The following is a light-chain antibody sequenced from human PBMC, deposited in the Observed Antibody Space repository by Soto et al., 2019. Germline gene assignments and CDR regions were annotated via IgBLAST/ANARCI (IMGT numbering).Light chain of an antibody. J-gene: IGKJ5*01. CDR3: QQGGNWPLT. V-gene: IGKV3-11*01. Sequence: DIVLTQSPATLSLSPGNRVTVSCRASQSVSSHLAWYQQKRGQAPRLLIYDASSRASGIPARFSGSGSGTDFTLTISSLEPEDFAVYYCQQGGNWPLTFGQGTRLEIK. CDR2: DAS. CDR1: QSVSSH.